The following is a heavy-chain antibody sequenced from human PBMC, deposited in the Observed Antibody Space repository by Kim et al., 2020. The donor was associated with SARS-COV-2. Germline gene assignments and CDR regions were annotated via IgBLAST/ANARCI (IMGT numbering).Heavy chain of an antibody. CDR2: IYYSGST. Sequence: SETLSLTCTVSGGSISSYYWSWIRQPPGKGLEWIGYIYYSGSTNYNPSLKSRVTISVDTSKNQFSLKLSSVTAADTAVYYCARFPISGGSGSFDYWGQGTLVTVSS. J-gene: IGHJ4*02. V-gene: IGHV4-59*01. CDR1: GGSISSYY. D-gene: IGHD3-10*01. CDR3: ARFPISGGSGSFDY.